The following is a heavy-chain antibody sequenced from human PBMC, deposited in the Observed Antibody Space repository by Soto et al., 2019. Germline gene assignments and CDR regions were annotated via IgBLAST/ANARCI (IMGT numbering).Heavy chain of an antibody. V-gene: IGHV4-59*08. Sequence: SETLSLTCTVSGGSISSYYWSWIRQPPGKGLEWIGYIYYSGSTNYNPSLEIRVTISVDTSRNKFSLKLSSVTAADTAVYYCARHGIATILGTALSYMDVWGKGTTVTVSS. CDR3: ARHGIATILGTALSYMDV. J-gene: IGHJ6*03. CDR2: IYYSGST. D-gene: IGHD3-3*01. CDR1: GGSISSYY.